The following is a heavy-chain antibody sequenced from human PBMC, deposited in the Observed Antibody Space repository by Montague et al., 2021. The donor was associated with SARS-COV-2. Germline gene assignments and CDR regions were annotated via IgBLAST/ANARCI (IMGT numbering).Heavy chain of an antibody. D-gene: IGHD3-3*01. J-gene: IGHJ4*02. Sequence: TLSLTCTVSGGSISSGGYYWSWIRQHPGKGLEWIGYIYYSGSTYYNPSLKSRVTISVDTSKNQFSPKLSSVTAADTAVYYCARARGLTIFGVVGPFDYWGQGTLVTISS. CDR3: ARARGLTIFGVVGPFDY. CDR2: IYYSGST. V-gene: IGHV4-31*03. CDR1: GGSISSGGYY.